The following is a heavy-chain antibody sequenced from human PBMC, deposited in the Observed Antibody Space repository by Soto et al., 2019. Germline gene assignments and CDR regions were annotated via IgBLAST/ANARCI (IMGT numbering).Heavy chain of an antibody. V-gene: IGHV4-30-4*01. J-gene: IGHJ5*02. CDR1: GGSIISGDYY. CDR3: ARVPAANAWFDP. CDR2: IYYSGST. D-gene: IGHD2-2*01. Sequence: SETLSLTCTFSGGSIISGDYYWSWIRQPPGKGLEWIGYIYYSGSTYYNPSLKSRVTISVDTSKNQFSLKLSSATAADTAVYYCARVPAANAWFDPWGQGTLVTVYS.